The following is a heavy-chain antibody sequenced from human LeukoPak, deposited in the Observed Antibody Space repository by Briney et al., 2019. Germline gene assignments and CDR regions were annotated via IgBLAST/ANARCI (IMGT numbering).Heavy chain of an antibody. CDR1: GFTFSSYW. CDR3: AKDPKAARRGGYFDY. CDR2: IKQDGSEK. Sequence: GGSLRLSCAASGFTFSSYWMSWVRQAPGKGLEWVANIKQDGSEKYYVDSVKGRFTISRDNAKNTLYLQMNSLRAEDTAVYYWAKDPKAARRGGYFDYWGQGTLVTVSS. J-gene: IGHJ4*02. D-gene: IGHD6-13*01. V-gene: IGHV3-7*01.